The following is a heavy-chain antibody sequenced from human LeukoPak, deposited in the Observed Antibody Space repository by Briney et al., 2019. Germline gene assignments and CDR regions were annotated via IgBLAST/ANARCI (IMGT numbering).Heavy chain of an antibody. V-gene: IGHV1-69*04. Sequence: SVKVSCKASGGTFSSYAISWVRQAPGQGLEWMGRIIPILGIANYAQKFQGRVTIIADKSTSTAYMELSSLRSEDTAVYYCARGSVDTAMDHYWGQGTLVTVSS. J-gene: IGHJ4*02. CDR2: IIPILGIA. CDR3: ARGSVDTAMDHY. CDR1: GGTFSSYA. D-gene: IGHD5-18*01.